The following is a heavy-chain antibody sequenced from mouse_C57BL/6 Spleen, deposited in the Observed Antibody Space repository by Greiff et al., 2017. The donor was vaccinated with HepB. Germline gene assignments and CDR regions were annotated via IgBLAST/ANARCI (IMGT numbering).Heavy chain of an antibody. CDR1: GYTFTDYY. D-gene: IGHD2-5*01. CDR3: ASPYSNYGN. V-gene: IGHV1-26*01. J-gene: IGHJ3*01. Sequence: VQLQQSGPELVKPGASVKISCKASGYTFTDYYMNWVKQSRGKSLEWIGDINPNNGGTSYNQKFKGKATLTVDKSSSTAYMELRSLTSEDSAVYYCASPYSNYGNWGQGTLVTVSA. CDR2: INPNNGGT.